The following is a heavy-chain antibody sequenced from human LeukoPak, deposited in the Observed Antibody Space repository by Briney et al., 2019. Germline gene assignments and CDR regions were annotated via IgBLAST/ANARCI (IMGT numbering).Heavy chain of an antibody. CDR2: INPNSGGT. J-gene: IGHJ4*02. CDR1: GGTFSSYA. V-gene: IGHV1-2*02. CDR3: AREAAIAVAGPNFDY. Sequence: ASVKVSCKASGGTFSSYAISWVRQAPGQGLEWMGWINPNSGGTNYAQKFQGRVTMTRDTSISTAYMELSRLRSDDTAVYYCAREAAIAVAGPNFDYWGQGTLVTVSS. D-gene: IGHD6-19*01.